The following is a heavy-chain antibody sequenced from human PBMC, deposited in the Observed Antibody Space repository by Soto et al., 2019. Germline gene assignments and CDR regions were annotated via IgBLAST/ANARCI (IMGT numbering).Heavy chain of an antibody. D-gene: IGHD6-13*01. Sequence: PSETLSLTCTVSGGSISSSSYYWGWIRQPPGKGLEWIGSIYYSGSTYYNPSLKSRVTISVDTSKNQFSLKLSSVTAADTAVYYCARHLWVGSSWFFSALDTCGNETMVTV. CDR1: GGSISSSSYY. V-gene: IGHV4-39*01. CDR3: ARHLWVGSSWFFSALDT. CDR2: IYYSGST. J-gene: IGHJ3*02.